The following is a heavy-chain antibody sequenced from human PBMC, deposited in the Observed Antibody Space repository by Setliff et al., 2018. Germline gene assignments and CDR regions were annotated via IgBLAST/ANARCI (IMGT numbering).Heavy chain of an antibody. Sequence: PGESLKISCRASGYTFTTYWIAWVRQMPGKGLEWMGVIYPGDYDTSYSPPFQGQVTISADKAINTAYLQWNSLQASDTAMYYCARQGCSSTSCHSIDYWGQGTLVTVSS. CDR2: IYPGDYDT. D-gene: IGHD2-2*01. CDR3: ARQGCSSTSCHSIDY. J-gene: IGHJ4*02. CDR1: GYTFTTYW. V-gene: IGHV5-51*01.